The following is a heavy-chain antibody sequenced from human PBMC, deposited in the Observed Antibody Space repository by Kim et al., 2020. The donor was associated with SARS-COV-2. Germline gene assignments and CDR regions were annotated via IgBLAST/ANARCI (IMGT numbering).Heavy chain of an antibody. V-gene: IGHV4-4*07. Sequence: NTDYNPTLKSRVTQSMDTSKNQLSLKLRSVTAEDTAVYYCARTGEGYYFDSWGQGTLVTVSS. CDR3: ARTGEGYYFDS. CDR2: NT. D-gene: IGHD7-27*01. J-gene: IGHJ4*02.